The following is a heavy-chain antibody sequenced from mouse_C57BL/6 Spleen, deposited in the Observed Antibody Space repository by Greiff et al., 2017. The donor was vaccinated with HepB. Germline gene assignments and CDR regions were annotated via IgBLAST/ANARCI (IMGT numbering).Heavy chain of an antibody. Sequence: QVQLQQSGPELVKPGASVKISCKASGYAFSSSWMNWVKQRPGKGLEWIGRIYPGDGDTNYNGKFKGKATLTADKSSSTADMQLSSLTSEDSAVYFCARQRSYFDVWGTGTTVTVSS. V-gene: IGHV1-82*01. CDR2: IYPGDGDT. J-gene: IGHJ1*03. CDR3: ARQRSYFDV. CDR1: GYAFSSSW.